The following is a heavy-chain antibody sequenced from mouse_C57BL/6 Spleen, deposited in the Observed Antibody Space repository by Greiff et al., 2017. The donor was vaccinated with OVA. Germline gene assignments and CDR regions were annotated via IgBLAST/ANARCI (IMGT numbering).Heavy chain of an antibody. V-gene: IGHV1-82*01. J-gene: IGHJ4*01. CDR2: IYPGDGDT. Sequence: VQRVESGPELVKPGASVKISCKASGYAFSSSWMNWVKQRPGKGLEWIGRIYPGDGDTNYNGKFKGKATLTADKSSSTAYMQLSSLTSEDSAVYFCARFTLYAMDYWGQGTSVTVSS. CDR1: GYAFSSSW. CDR3: ARFTLYAMDY.